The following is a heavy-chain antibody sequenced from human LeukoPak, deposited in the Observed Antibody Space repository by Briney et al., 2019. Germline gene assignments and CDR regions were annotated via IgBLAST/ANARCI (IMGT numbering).Heavy chain of an antibody. J-gene: IGHJ6*03. Sequence: GGSLRLSCAASGFTFRSYSMNWVRQAPGKGLEWVSSISSSSSYIYYADSVKGRFTISRDNAKNSLYLQMNSLRAEDTAVYYCAREEYYYYYMDVWGKGTTVTVSS. CDR2: ISSSSSYI. CDR1: GFTFRSYS. V-gene: IGHV3-21*01. CDR3: AREEYYYYYMDV.